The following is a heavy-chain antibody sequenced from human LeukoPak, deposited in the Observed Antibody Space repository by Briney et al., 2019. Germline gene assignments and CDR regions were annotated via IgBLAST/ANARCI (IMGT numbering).Heavy chain of an antibody. D-gene: IGHD4-23*01. Sequence: PGGSLRLSCAASGFTFSTYWMHWVRQAPGKGLVWVSRINSDGSSTDYADSVKGRFTISRDNAKNTLYLQMNSLRAKDTAMYYCARDKYGGNSNAFDIWGQGTMVTVSS. CDR2: INSDGSST. V-gene: IGHV3-74*01. CDR3: ARDKYGGNSNAFDI. J-gene: IGHJ3*02. CDR1: GFTFSTYW.